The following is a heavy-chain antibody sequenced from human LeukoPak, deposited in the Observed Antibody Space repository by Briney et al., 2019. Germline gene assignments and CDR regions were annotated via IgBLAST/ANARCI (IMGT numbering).Heavy chain of an antibody. Sequence: TGGSLRLSCAASGFTFSSYAMSWVRQAPGKGLEWVSAISGSGGSTYYADSVKGRFTISRDNSKNTLYLQMNSLRAEDTAVYYCAKEGYMVRGVGRPYYFDYWGQGTLVTVSS. CDR1: GFTFSSYA. J-gene: IGHJ4*02. CDR2: ISGSGGST. V-gene: IGHV3-23*01. D-gene: IGHD3-10*01. CDR3: AKEGYMVRGVGRPYYFDY.